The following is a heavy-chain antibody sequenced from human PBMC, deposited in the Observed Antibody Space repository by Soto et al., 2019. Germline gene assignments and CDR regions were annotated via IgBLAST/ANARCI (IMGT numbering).Heavy chain of an antibody. J-gene: IGHJ5*02. D-gene: IGHD2-2*01. CDR1: GGTFSSYA. CDR2: IIPIFGTA. V-gene: IGHV1-69*01. CDR3: ASQYCSSTSFYYNWFDP. Sequence: QVQLVQSGAEVKKPGSSVKVSCKASGGTFSSYAISWVRQAPGQGLEWMGGIIPIFGTANYAQKFQGRVTIPAEESTSTAYMELSSLRSEDTAVYYCASQYCSSTSFYYNWFDPWGQGTLVTVSS.